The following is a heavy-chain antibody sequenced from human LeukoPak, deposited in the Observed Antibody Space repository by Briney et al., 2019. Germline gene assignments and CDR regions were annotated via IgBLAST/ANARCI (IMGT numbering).Heavy chain of an antibody. D-gene: IGHD6-19*01. CDR1: GFTFSSYG. J-gene: IGHJ4*02. CDR3: AKGLAGTCRGDY. Sequence: GGSLRLSCAASGFTFSSYGMHWVRQAPGKGLEWVAVIWYDGSNKYYADSVKGRFTISRDNSKNTLYLQMNSLRAEDTAVYYCAKGLAGTCRGDYWGQGTLVTVSS. V-gene: IGHV3-33*06. CDR2: IWYDGSNK.